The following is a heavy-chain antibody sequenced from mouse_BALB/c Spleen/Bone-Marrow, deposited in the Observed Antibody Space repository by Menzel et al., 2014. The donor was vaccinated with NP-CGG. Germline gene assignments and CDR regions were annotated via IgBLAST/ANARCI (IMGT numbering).Heavy chain of an antibody. CDR1: GFSLTGYG. Sequence: QVQLQQSGPGLVAPSQSLSITCTVSGFSLTGYGVHWVRQPPGKGLEWLGVIWAGGSTDYNSALMSRLSINKDNSKSQVFLKMNSLQTDDTAMYNCARERDLTLDYWGQGTTLTVSS. CDR2: IWAGGST. D-gene: IGHD4-1*01. J-gene: IGHJ2*01. V-gene: IGHV2-9*02. CDR3: ARERDLTLDY.